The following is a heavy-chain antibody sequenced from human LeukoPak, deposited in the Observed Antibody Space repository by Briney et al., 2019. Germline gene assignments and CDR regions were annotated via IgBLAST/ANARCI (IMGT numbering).Heavy chain of an antibody. CDR3: VRAPRNLIKGSYDV. Sequence: SGGSLTLSCAASGFTFSSYAMTWVRQPPGKGLEWVSSIAVSGDTHYSESVKGRFTISRDNNGNSIFLRMKSLAVEDTALYYCVRAPRNLIKGSYDVWGKGTLVAVSS. D-gene: IGHD3-10*01. CDR1: GFTFSSYA. V-gene: IGHV3-23*01. J-gene: IGHJ3*01. CDR2: IAVSGDT.